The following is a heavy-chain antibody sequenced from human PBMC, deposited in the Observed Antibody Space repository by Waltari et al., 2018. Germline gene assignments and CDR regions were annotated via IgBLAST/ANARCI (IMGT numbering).Heavy chain of an antibody. D-gene: IGHD5-18*01. CDR2: IYTSRTT. CDR3: AKGLGTAMVDN. Sequence: QVLLQESDPGLVKPSQTLSLTCTVSGASINIGSYYWSWIRLSAGKRPEWIGRIYTSRTTHYKPSFKSRVTISMDSSNNQFSLTLKSVTAADTAMYFCAKGLGTAMVDNWGQGTQVTVSS. J-gene: IGHJ4*02. V-gene: IGHV4-61*02. CDR1: GASINIGSYY.